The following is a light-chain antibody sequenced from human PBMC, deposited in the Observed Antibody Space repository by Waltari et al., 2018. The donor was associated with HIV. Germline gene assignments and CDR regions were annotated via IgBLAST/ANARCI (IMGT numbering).Light chain of an antibody. J-gene: IGLJ3*02. CDR3: CSYVGTSTFGAV. Sequence: QSALTQPASASGSPGQSVTISFTGTSSAVGSYNLFSGYQQHPGKVPKLVIYDVTQRPSGISNRFSGSKSGNTASLTISGLQAEDEADYYCCSYVGTSTFGAVFGGGTKLTVL. CDR1: SSAVGSYNL. V-gene: IGLV2-23*02. CDR2: DVT.